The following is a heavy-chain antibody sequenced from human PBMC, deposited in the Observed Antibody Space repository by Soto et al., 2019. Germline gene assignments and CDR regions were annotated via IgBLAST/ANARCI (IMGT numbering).Heavy chain of an antibody. V-gene: IGHV3-53*04. J-gene: IGHJ6*02. CDR1: GFTVSANY. D-gene: IGHD3-10*01. CDR2: IYSGGST. Sequence: EVQLVESGGGLVQPGGSLRLSCAASGFTVSANYMSWVRQAPGEGLEWVSVIYSGGSTYYADSVKGRFTISRHNSNNTLYLQMNSLRAEDTAVYYCARGPHGSGSWYGLDVWGQGTTVTVSS. CDR3: ARGPHGSGSWYGLDV.